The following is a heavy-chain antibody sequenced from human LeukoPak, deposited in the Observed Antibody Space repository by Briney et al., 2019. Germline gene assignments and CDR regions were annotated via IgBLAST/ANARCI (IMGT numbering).Heavy chain of an antibody. V-gene: IGHV3-23*01. Sequence: GGSLRLSCAASGFTFSSYAMSWVRQAPGKGLEWVSAISGSGGSTYYADSVKGRFTISRDNSKNTLYLQMNSLRAEDTAVYYCAKGIDDFWSGYPFDYWGQGTLVTVSS. CDR2: ISGSGGST. D-gene: IGHD3-3*01. CDR1: GFTFSSYA. J-gene: IGHJ4*02. CDR3: AKGIDDFWSGYPFDY.